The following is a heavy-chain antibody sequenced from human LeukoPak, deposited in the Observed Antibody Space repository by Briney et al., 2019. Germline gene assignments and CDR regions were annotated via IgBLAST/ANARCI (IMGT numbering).Heavy chain of an antibody. CDR2: IYTSGST. CDR1: GGSISSGSYY. V-gene: IGHV4-61*02. Sequence: PSETLSLTCTVSGGSISSGSYYWSWIRQPAGKGLEWIGRIYTSGSTNYNPSLKSRVTISVDTSKNQFSLKLSSVTAADTAVYYCARANGLWFVEGNWFDPWGQGTLVTVSS. J-gene: IGHJ5*02. CDR3: ARANGLWFVEGNWFDP. D-gene: IGHD3-10*01.